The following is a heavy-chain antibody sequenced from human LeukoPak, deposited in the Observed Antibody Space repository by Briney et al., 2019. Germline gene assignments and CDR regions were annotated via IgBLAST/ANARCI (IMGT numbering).Heavy chain of an antibody. CDR2: IYHSGST. V-gene: IGHV4-38-2*02. D-gene: IGHD5-18*01. CDR1: GYSISSGYY. Sequence: SETLSLTCTVSGYSISSGYYWGWIRQPPGKGREWIGSIYHSGSTYYNPSLKSRVTISVDTSKNQFSLKLSSVTAADTAVYYCARATAMVTSYFDYWGQGTLVTVSS. J-gene: IGHJ4*02. CDR3: ARATAMVTSYFDY.